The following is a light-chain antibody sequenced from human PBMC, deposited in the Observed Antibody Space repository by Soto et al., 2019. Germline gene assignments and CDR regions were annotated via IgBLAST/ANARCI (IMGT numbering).Light chain of an antibody. CDR2: WAS. V-gene: IGKV4-1*01. CDR3: QQYYSNPPPLT. J-gene: IGKJ4*01. CDR1: QSLFFSSNNKNY. Sequence: DIVMTQSPDSLAVSLGERATIKCKSSQSLFFSSNNKNYLAWYQHKPGQPPKLLIYWASIRESGVPDRFSGSGSGTDFTLTISSLQAEDVAVYYCQQYYSNPPPLTFGGGTRVEIK.